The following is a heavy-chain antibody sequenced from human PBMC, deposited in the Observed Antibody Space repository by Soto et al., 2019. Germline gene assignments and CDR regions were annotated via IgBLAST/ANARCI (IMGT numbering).Heavy chain of an antibody. CDR2: IYYSGNT. CDR3: TRGYWFDP. J-gene: IGHJ5*02. V-gene: IGHV4-59*01. Sequence: SETLSLTCTVSGGSITNYYWSWIRQPPGKGLEWIGCIYYSGNTNYNPSLKSRVTISVDTSKKQFSLKLNSVTAADTAVYYCTRGYWFDPWGQGTLGTVSS. CDR1: GGSITNYY.